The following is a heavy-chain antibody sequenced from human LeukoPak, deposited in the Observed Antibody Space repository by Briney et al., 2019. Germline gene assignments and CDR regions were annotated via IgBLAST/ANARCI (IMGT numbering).Heavy chain of an antibody. J-gene: IGHJ4*02. Sequence: SVKVSCKASGGTFSSYAISWVRQAPGQGLEWMGGIIPIFGTANYAQKFQGRVTITADESTSTAYMELSSLRSEDTAVYYCARTADSYCGGDCYTLDYWGQRTLVTVSS. CDR2: IIPIFGTA. D-gene: IGHD2-21*02. V-gene: IGHV1-69*13. CDR1: GGTFSSYA. CDR3: ARTADSYCGGDCYTLDY.